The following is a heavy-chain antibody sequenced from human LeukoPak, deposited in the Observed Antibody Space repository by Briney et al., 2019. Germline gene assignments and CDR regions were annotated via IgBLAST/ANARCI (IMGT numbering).Heavy chain of an antibody. V-gene: IGHV4-61*02. CDR1: GDSISSGNYY. J-gene: IGHJ5*02. D-gene: IGHD1-26*01. CDR3: ARDWGVSYYAFDP. Sequence: SETLSLTCTVSGDSISSGNYYWSWIRQPAGKGLEWIGRIYTSGSTNYNPSLKSRVTISVDTSKNQFSLRLDSVTAADTAVYYCARDWGVSYYAFDPWGQGTLVTVSS. CDR2: IYTSGST.